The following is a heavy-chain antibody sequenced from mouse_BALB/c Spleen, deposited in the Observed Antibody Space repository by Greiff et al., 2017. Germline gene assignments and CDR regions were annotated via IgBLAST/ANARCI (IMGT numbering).Heavy chain of an antibody. J-gene: IGHJ1*01. CDR2: INPSTGYT. CDR1: GYTFTSYW. D-gene: IGHD1-2*01. Sequence: VQLQQSGAELAKPGASVKMSCKASGYTFTSYWMHWVKQRPGQGLEWIGYINPSTGYTEYNQKFKDKATLTADKSSSTAYMQLSSLTSEDSAVYYCARGYGGGYFDVWGAGTTVTVSS. V-gene: IGHV1-7*01. CDR3: ARGYGGGYFDV.